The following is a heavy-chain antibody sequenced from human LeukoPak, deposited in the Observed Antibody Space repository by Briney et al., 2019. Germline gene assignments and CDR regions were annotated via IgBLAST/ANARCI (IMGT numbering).Heavy chain of an antibody. CDR2: IYYSGST. Sequence: PSETLSLTCTVSGGSISSYYWSWIRQPPGKGLEWIGYIYYSGSTNYNPSLKSRVTISVDTSKNQFSLKLSSVTAADTAVYYCARSHCSSTSCYPLDAFDIWGQGTMVTVSS. CDR1: GGSISSYY. CDR3: ARSHCSSTSCYPLDAFDI. J-gene: IGHJ3*02. D-gene: IGHD2-2*01. V-gene: IGHV4-59*08.